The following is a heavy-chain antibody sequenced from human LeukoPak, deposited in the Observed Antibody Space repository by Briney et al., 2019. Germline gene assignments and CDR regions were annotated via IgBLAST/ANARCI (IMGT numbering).Heavy chain of an antibody. V-gene: IGHV1-69*04. J-gene: IGHJ3*02. Sequence: ASVTVSCKASGGTFSSYAISWVRQAPGQGLEWMGRIIPILGIANYAQKFQGRVTITADKSTSTAYMELSSLRSEDTAVYYCAEPSGATRSDACDIWGQGTMVTVSS. CDR3: AEPSGATRSDACDI. CDR2: IIPILGIA. D-gene: IGHD5-12*01. CDR1: GGTFSSYA.